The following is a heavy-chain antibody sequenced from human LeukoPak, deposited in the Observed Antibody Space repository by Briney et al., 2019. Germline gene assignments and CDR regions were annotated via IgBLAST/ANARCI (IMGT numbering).Heavy chain of an antibody. CDR1: GGSVSSSSYY. V-gene: IGHV4-39*01. J-gene: IGHJ4*02. CDR2: ISYSGST. D-gene: IGHD3-10*01. Sequence: SETLSLTCTVSGGSVSSSSYYWGWIRQSPGKGLEWIGSISYSGSTCYNPSLKSRVTVSVDTSKNQFSLKLSSVTAADTAVYYCAGLRGIKLAYWGQGTLVTVSS. CDR3: AGLRGIKLAY.